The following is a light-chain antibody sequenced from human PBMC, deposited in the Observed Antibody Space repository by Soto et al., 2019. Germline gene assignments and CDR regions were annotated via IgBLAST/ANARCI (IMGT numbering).Light chain of an antibody. Sequence: EIVMPQSPSTLSVSPGERASLSCMASQSVSIPLAWYQQKPGQAPRLLIHGATTRATGIPARFSGSGSGTDFTLTISSLEPEDIAVYYCQQRSNWRVTFGGGTKVDIK. V-gene: IGKV3-11*01. CDR2: GAT. CDR3: QQRSNWRVT. J-gene: IGKJ4*01. CDR1: QSVSIP.